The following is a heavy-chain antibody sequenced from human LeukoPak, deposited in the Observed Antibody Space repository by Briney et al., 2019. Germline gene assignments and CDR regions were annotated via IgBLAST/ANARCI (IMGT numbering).Heavy chain of an antibody. Sequence: SVKVSCKASGGTFSSYAISWVRQAPGQGLEWMGRIIPILGIANYAQKFQGRVTITADKSTSTAYMELSSLRSEDTAVYYCAREHCSSASCYPTGGEFDYWGQGTLVTVSS. CDR1: GGTFSSYA. J-gene: IGHJ4*02. D-gene: IGHD2-2*01. V-gene: IGHV1-69*04. CDR3: AREHCSSASCYPTGGEFDY. CDR2: IIPILGIA.